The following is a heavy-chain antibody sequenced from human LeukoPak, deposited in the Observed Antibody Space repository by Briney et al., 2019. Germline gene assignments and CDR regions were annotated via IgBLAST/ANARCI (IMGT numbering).Heavy chain of an antibody. CDR2: ANSDGSST. D-gene: IGHD1-26*01. Sequence: PGGSLRLSCAASGCTLSSYWMHWVRQGPGKGLVWVSRANSDGSSTSYADSVGGRFTISRDNAKNTLYLQMNSLRAEDTAVYYCARDTGTVGATDYWGQGTLVTVSS. CDR1: GCTLSSYW. CDR3: ARDTGTVGATDY. V-gene: IGHV3-74*01. J-gene: IGHJ4*02.